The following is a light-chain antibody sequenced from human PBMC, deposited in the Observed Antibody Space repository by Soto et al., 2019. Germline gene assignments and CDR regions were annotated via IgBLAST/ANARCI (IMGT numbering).Light chain of an antibody. CDR2: NNH. V-gene: IGLV1-44*01. J-gene: IGLJ3*02. Sequence: QSVLTQPPSASGTHGQWVTISCSGSCFNIGSNTVHWYQQLPGTAPRLLIYNNHQRPSGVPDRLSASKSGTSASLALTEVQSEDEADYYCASWDDSLNAWVFGGGTKLTVL. CDR3: ASWDDSLNAWV. CDR1: CFNIGSNT.